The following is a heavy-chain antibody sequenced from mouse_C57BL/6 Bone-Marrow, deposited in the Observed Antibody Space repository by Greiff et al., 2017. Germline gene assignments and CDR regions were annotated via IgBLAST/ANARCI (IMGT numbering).Heavy chain of an antibody. D-gene: IGHD2-4*01. CDR1: GFTFSDYG. CDR3: ARREGLRREYYFDY. V-gene: IGHV5-17*01. Sequence: EVKLEESGGGLVKPGGSLKLSCAASGFTFSDYGMHWVRQAPEKGLEWVAYISSGSSTIYYADTVKGRFTISRDNAKNTLFLQMTSLRSEDTAMYYCARREGLRREYYFDYWGQGTTLTVSS. J-gene: IGHJ2*01. CDR2: ISSGSSTI.